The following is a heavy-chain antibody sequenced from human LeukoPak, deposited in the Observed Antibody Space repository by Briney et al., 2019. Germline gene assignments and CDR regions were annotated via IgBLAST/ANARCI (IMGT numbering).Heavy chain of an antibody. V-gene: IGHV1-18*01. CDR1: GYTFTSYG. J-gene: IGHJ3*02. CDR2: ISAYNGNT. D-gene: IGHD3-10*01. CDR3: ARETHGSGSYYPDAFDI. Sequence: ASVKVSCKASGYTFTSYGISWVRQAPGQGLEWRGWISAYNGNTNYAQKLQGRVTMTTDTSTSTAYMELRSLRSDDTAVYYCARETHGSGSYYPDAFDIWGQGTMVTVSS.